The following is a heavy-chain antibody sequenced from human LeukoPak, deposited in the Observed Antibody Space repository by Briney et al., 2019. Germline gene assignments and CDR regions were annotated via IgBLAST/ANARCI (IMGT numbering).Heavy chain of an antibody. CDR1: GFTVSSNY. D-gene: IGHD6-19*01. Sequence: GGSLRLSCAASGFTVSSNYMSWLRQAPGKGLEWVSVIYSGGSTYYADSVRGRFTISRDNSKNTLYLQINSLTAEDTAIYYCVRYLSGWYYFDWWGQGTLVTVSS. CDR2: IYSGGST. J-gene: IGHJ4*02. CDR3: VRYLSGWYYFDW. V-gene: IGHV3-53*01.